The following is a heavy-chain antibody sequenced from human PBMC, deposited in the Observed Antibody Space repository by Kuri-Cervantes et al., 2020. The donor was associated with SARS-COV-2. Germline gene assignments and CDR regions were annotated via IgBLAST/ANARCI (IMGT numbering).Heavy chain of an antibody. CDR2: INSDGSST. CDR1: GFTFSSYW. D-gene: IGHD3-22*01. Sequence: GESLKISCAASGFTFSSYWMHWVRQAPGKGLVWVSRINSDGSSTSYADSVKGRFTISRDNAKNTLYLQMNSLRAEDTAVYYRARGYDSSGYSLDYWGQGTLVTVSS. V-gene: IGHV3-74*01. J-gene: IGHJ4*02. CDR3: ARGYDSSGYSLDY.